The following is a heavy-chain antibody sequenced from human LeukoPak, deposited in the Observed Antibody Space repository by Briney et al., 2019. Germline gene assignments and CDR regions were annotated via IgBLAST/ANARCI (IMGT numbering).Heavy chain of an antibody. D-gene: IGHD3-22*01. J-gene: IGHJ4*02. CDR1: GGTFSSYT. CDR3: ARDLPKSPYDSSGYYLDY. V-gene: IGHV1-69*16. Sequence: SVKVSCKASGGTFSSYTISWVRQAPGQGLEWMGRIIPILGTANYAQKFQGRVTITTDESTSTAYMELSSLRSEDTAVYYCARDLPKSPYDSSGYYLDYWGQGTLVTVSS. CDR2: IIPILGTA.